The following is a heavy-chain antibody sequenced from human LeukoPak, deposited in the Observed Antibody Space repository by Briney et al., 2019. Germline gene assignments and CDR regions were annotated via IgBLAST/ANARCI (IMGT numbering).Heavy chain of an antibody. V-gene: IGHV1-46*01. J-gene: IGHJ4*02. CDR3: ARGGEMATVPHLYYFDD. CDR1: GYTFTSYF. D-gene: IGHD5-24*01. CDR2: INPSGGST. Sequence: ASVKVSCKASGYTFTSYFIHWVRQAPGQGPEWMGIINPSGGSTTYAQKFQGRVAMTRDTSTTTVYMELSSLRSEDTAVYYCARGGEMATVPHLYYFDDWGQGTLVTVSS.